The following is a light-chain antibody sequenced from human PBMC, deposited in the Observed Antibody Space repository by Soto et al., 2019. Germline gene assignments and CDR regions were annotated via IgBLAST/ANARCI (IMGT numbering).Light chain of an antibody. CDR3: QQRSNWPLT. V-gene: IGKV3D-20*02. J-gene: IGKJ5*01. CDR2: DAS. Sequence: EVVLTQSPGTLSLSPGERATLSCMASQTVRNNYLAWYQQKPGQAPRLLIYDASSRATGSPDRFSGGGSGTDFTLTISRLEPEDFAVYYCQQRSNWPLTFGQGTR. CDR1: QTVRNNY.